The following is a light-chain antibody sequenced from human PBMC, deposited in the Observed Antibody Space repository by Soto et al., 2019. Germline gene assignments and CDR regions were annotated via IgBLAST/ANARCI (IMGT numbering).Light chain of an antibody. V-gene: IGKV1-5*03. CDR1: QYINTW. J-gene: IGKJ2*01. CDR3: QQYQGFPFT. Sequence: DIQMTQSPSTLSASVGDRVIITCRASQYINTWLAWYQQKPGRAPKLLIYSSSSLESGVPSRFSGSGAGSEFTLTISSLQSDDFATYYCQQYQGFPFTFGPGTKL. CDR2: SSS.